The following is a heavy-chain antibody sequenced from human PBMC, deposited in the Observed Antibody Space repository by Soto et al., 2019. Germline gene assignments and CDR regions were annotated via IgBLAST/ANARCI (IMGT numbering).Heavy chain of an antibody. V-gene: IGHV6-1*01. D-gene: IGHD2-2*02. Sequence: SQTLSLTCAISGDSVSSNSAAWNWIRQSPSRGLEWLGRTYYRSKWYNDYAVSVKSRITINPDTSKNQFSLQLNSVTPEDTAVYYCARLEDIVVVPAAITYGMDVWGQGTTGTVSS. CDR1: GDSVSSNSAA. J-gene: IGHJ6*02. CDR3: ARLEDIVVVPAAITYGMDV. CDR2: TYYRSKWYN.